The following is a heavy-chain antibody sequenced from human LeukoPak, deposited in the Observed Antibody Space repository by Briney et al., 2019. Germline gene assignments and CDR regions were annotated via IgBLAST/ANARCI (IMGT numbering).Heavy chain of an antibody. Sequence: GGSLRLSCAASGFTFSSYGMSWVRQAPGKGLEWVSAISGSGGSTYYADSVKGRFTISRDNSKNTLYLQMHSLRAEDTAVYYCGPIAVAGNFDYWGQGTLVTVSS. D-gene: IGHD6-19*01. CDR1: GFTFSSYG. CDR3: GPIAVAGNFDY. V-gene: IGHV3-23*01. J-gene: IGHJ4*02. CDR2: ISGSGGST.